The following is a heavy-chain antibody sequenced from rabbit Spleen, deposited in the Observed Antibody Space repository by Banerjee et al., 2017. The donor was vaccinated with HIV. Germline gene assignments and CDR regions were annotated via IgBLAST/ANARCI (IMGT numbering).Heavy chain of an antibody. D-gene: IGHD6-1*01. J-gene: IGHJ4*01. V-gene: IGHV1S40*01. Sequence: QSLEESGGDLVKPGASLTLTCTASGFSFSSSYYTCWVRQAPGKGLEWIACIGVGSAGSTYYASWAKGRFTISKASSTTVSLQMTSLTAADTATYFCARGVSYTFAYAGAAYVPFYFNLWGQGTLVTVS. CDR1: GFSFSSSYY. CDR2: IGVGSAGST. CDR3: ARGVSYTFAYAGAAYVPFYFNL.